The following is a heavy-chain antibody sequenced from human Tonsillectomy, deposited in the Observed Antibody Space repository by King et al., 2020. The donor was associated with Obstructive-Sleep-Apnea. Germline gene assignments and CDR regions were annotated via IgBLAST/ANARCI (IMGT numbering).Heavy chain of an antibody. CDR3: ARASGVGYFDGLPGY. J-gene: IGHJ4*02. CDR1: GGSINSDRYS. V-gene: IGHV4-30-4*07. Sequence: VQLVESGPGLVKPSQTLAVTCAVSGGSINSDRYSWSWIRQPPGKGLEYIGYIFPIGPTYYNPSLKSRVAISLDISKNQFSIKLSSVTAAYTALYYCARASGVGYFDGLPGYWGQGTLVTVSS. CDR2: IFPIGPT. D-gene: IGHD3-9*01.